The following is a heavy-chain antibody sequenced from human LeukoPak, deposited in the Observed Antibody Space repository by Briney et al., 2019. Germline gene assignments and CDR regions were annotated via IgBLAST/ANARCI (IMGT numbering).Heavy chain of an antibody. Sequence: GGSLRLSCAASGFTFSNAWMNWVRQAPGKGLEWVAVIWYDGSNKYYADSVKGRFTISRDNSKDTLYLQTNSLRAEDTAMYYCATDRNSGKYYDYWGQGTLVSVSS. CDR3: ATDRNSGKYYDY. CDR1: GFTFSNAW. V-gene: IGHV3-33*08. D-gene: IGHD1-26*01. J-gene: IGHJ4*02. CDR2: IWYDGSNK.